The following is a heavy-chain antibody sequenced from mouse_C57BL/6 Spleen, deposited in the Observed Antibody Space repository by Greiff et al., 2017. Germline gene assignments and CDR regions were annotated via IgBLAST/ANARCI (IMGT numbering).Heavy chain of an antibody. Sequence: QVQLKESGPELVKPGASVKISCKASGYAFSSSWMTWVKQRPGKGLEWIGRIYPGDGDTNYNGKFKGKATLTADKSSSTAYMQLSSLTSEDSAVYFCANLYGNYEGYFDYWGQGTTLTVSS. CDR2: IYPGDGDT. D-gene: IGHD2-1*01. V-gene: IGHV1-82*01. CDR3: ANLYGNYEGYFDY. CDR1: GYAFSSSW. J-gene: IGHJ2*01.